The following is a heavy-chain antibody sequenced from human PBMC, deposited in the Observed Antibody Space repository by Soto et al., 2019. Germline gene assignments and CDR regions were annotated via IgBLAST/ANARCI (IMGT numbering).Heavy chain of an antibody. CDR1: GCSISSSSYY. Sequence: SETLSLTCTFSGCSISSSSYYLGWIRQPPGKGLEWIGSIYYSGSTYYNPSLKSRVTISVDTSKNQFSLKLSSVTAADTAVYYCARFVTIFGVVIRNDAFDIWGQGTMVTVSS. J-gene: IGHJ3*02. D-gene: IGHD3-3*01. CDR3: ARFVTIFGVVIRNDAFDI. V-gene: IGHV4-39*01. CDR2: IYYSGST.